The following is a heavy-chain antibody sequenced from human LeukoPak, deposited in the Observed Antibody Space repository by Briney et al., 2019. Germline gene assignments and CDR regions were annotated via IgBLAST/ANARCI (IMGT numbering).Heavy chain of an antibody. D-gene: IGHD5-12*01. Sequence: GASVKVSCKASGGTFSSYDINWVRQAPGQGLEWMGGIIPIFGTANYAQKFQDRVTITADKSTSTAYMELSSLRSEDTAVYYCARGRGSGYDEFDCWGQGTLVTVSS. V-gene: IGHV1-69*06. J-gene: IGHJ4*02. CDR3: ARGRGSGYDEFDC. CDR1: GGTFSSYD. CDR2: IIPIFGTA.